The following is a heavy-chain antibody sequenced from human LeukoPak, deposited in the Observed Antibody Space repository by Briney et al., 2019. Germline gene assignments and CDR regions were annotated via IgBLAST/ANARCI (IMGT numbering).Heavy chain of an antibody. CDR1: GGTFSSYA. V-gene: IGHV1-69*13. CDR3: ARSGDCSGGSCYSAEYFQH. J-gene: IGHJ1*01. D-gene: IGHD2-15*01. Sequence: SVKVSWKASGGTFSSYAISWVRQAPAQGLEWMGGIIPIFGTANYAQKFQGRVTITADESTGTAYMELSSLRSEDTAVYYCARSGDCSGGSCYSAEYFQHWGQGTLVTVSS. CDR2: IIPIFGTA.